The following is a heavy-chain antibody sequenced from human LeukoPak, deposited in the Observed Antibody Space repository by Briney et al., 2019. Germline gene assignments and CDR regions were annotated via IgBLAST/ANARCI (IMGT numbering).Heavy chain of an antibody. CDR1: GFSFSDYY. Sequence: GGSLRLSCAASGFSFSDYYMSWIRQAPGKGLEWVSYISSSGDTMSYADSVKGRFTISRDNAKNSLYLQMSSLRAEDAAIYCCARVMGNYASDYWGQGALVTVSS. D-gene: IGHD1-7*01. V-gene: IGHV3-11*04. CDR2: ISSSGDTM. J-gene: IGHJ4*02. CDR3: ARVMGNYASDY.